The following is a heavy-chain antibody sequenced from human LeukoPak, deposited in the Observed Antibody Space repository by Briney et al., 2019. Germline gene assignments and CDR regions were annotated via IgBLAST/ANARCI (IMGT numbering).Heavy chain of an antibody. D-gene: IGHD2-8*01. V-gene: IGHV1-2*02. CDR2: INPNSGDT. CDR3: ARQINGYFDY. Sequence: ASVKVSCTASGYTFTGYYMHWVRQAPGQGLGWMGWINPNSGDTNYAQKFQGRVTMTRDTSTSTAYMALSRLTSDDTAVYYCARQINGYFDYWGQGTLVTVSS. CDR1: GYTFTGYY. J-gene: IGHJ4*02.